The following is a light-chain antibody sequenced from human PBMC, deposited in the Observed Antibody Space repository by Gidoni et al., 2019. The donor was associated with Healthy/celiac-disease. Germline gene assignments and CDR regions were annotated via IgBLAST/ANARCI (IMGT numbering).Light chain of an antibody. CDR3: QSYDSSNVV. V-gene: IGLV6-57*02. Sequence: NFMLTQPHAVSESPGKTVTISCTGSSGSIASNYVLWYQQRPGSAPTTVIYEDNQRPSGVPYRFSGSIDSSSNSASLTISGLKTEDEADYYCQSYDSSNVVFGGGTKLTVL. J-gene: IGLJ2*01. CDR1: SGSIASNY. CDR2: EDN.